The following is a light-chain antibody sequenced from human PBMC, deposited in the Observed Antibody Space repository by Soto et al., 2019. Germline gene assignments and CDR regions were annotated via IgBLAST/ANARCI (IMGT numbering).Light chain of an antibody. CDR3: SSSTSRTTPV. CDR1: SSDVGGYAY. V-gene: IGLV2-14*01. Sequence: QSALTQPASVSGSPGQTITISCTGTSSDVGGYAYVSWYQQYPGKVPKLVISEVSNRPSGVSHRFSGSRSGNTASLTISGLHAEDEDDYHCSSSTSRTTPVFGGGTKLTVL. J-gene: IGLJ2*01. CDR2: EVS.